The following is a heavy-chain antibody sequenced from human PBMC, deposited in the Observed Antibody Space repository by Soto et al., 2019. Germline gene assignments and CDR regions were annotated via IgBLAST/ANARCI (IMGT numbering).Heavy chain of an antibody. J-gene: IGHJ4*02. D-gene: IGHD5-18*01. CDR1: GGSISSGGYY. CDR3: ASQSRGYSYGPSEYYFDY. V-gene: IGHV4-31*03. CDR2: IYYSGST. Sequence: PSETLSLTCTVSGGSISSGGYYWSWIRQHPGKGLEWIGYIYYSGSTYYNPSLKSRVTISVDTSKNQFSLKLSSVTAADTAVYYCASQSRGYSYGPSEYYFDYWGQGTLVTVSS.